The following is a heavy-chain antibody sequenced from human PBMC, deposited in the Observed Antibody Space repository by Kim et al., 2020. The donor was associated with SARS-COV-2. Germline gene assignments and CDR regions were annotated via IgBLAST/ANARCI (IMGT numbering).Heavy chain of an antibody. Sequence: ASVKVSCKASGYTFTSYAMNWVRQAPGQGLEWMGWINTNTGNPTYAQGFTGRFVFSLDTSVSTAYLQISSLKAEDTAVYYCARSKWELLKVEAFDIWGQGTMVTVSS. CDR3: ARSKWELLKVEAFDI. CDR2: INTNTGNP. D-gene: IGHD1-26*01. V-gene: IGHV7-4-1*02. CDR1: GYTFTSYA. J-gene: IGHJ3*02.